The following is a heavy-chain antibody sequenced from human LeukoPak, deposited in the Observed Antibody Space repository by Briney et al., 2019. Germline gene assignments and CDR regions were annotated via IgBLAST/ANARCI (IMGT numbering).Heavy chain of an antibody. CDR1: GDSVSDNRAA. CDR2: TYYRSKWYR. Sequence: SQTLSLTCAISGDSVSDNRAAWNWIRQSPSRGLEWQGRTYYRSKWYRDYAVSVKSRIANNPDTSKNQFFLQLNSVTPEDTAVYYCARDLSGIFDPWGQGTLVTVSS. J-gene: IGHJ5*02. D-gene: IGHD3-10*01. V-gene: IGHV6-1*01. CDR3: ARDLSGIFDP.